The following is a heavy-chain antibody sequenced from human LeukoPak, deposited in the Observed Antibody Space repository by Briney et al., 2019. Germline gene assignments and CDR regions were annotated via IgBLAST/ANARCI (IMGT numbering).Heavy chain of an antibody. CDR2: INPNSGGT. Sequence: ASVKVSCKASGYTFTGYYMHWVRQAPGQGLEWMGWINPNSGGTNYAQKFQGRVTMTRDTSISTAYMELSGLRSEDTAVYYCARAGVVVANWFDPWGQGTLVTVSS. D-gene: IGHD2-21*01. V-gene: IGHV1-2*02. CDR3: ARAGVVVANWFDP. CDR1: GYTFTGYY. J-gene: IGHJ5*02.